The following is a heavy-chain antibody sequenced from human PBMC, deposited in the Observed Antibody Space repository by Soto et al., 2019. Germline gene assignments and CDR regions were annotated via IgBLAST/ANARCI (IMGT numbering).Heavy chain of an antibody. D-gene: IGHD2-15*01. CDR1: GYTFTSYY. V-gene: IGHV1-46*01. CDR3: AREDDQHSKADYGMDV. Sequence: ASVKVSGKASGYTFTSYYMHWVRQAPGQGLEWMGIINPSGGSTSYAQKFQGRVTMTRDTSTSTVYMELSSLRSEDTAVYCCAREDDQHSKADYGMDVWGQGTTVTVSS. J-gene: IGHJ6*02. CDR2: INPSGGST.